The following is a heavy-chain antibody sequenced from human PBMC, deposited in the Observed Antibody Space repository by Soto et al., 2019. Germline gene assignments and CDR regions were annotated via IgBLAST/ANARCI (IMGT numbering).Heavy chain of an antibody. V-gene: IGHV4-4*02. J-gene: IGHJ5*02. CDR2: IYHTGTT. CDR3: SRRAVVRDWFDP. CDR1: GDSISSSNW. D-gene: IGHD2-21*01. Sequence: PSETLSLTCAVSGDSISSSNWWSWVRQTAGKGLEWIGDIYHTGTTTYSPSFKSRFTMSVDKSKNQFSLELKSLTAADTAVYYFSRRAVVRDWFDPWGQGTLVTVSS.